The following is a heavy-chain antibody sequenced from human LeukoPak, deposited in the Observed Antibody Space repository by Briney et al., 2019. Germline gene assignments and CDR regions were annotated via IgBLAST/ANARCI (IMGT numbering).Heavy chain of an antibody. J-gene: IGHJ6*02. V-gene: IGHV1-46*01. CDR2: IDPSGGST. CDR3: ARDPKEARGYCGYYYYYVMHV. CDR1: GYTFTSYY. Sequence: ASVKVSCKASGYTFTSYYMHWVRQAPGQGLEWMGIIDPSGGSTSYAQKFQGRVTMTRDTSTSTVYMELSSLRSEDTAVYYCARDPKEARGYCGYYYYYVMHVWVQGNTVTASS. D-gene: IGHD2-21*02.